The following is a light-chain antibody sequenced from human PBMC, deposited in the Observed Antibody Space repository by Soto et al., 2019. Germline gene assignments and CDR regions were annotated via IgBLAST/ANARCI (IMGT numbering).Light chain of an antibody. CDR1: QSVRSE. J-gene: IGKJ1*01. Sequence: EIVMTQSPATLSLSPGARATLSCRASQSVRSELAWYQHKPGQAPRLLIYGASTRPTGIPAKISGSGSGTELTITISSLQPEDSEVYFCQQYNNWPPTFGRGTKVDIK. CDR3: QQYNNWPPT. CDR2: GAS. V-gene: IGKV3-15*01.